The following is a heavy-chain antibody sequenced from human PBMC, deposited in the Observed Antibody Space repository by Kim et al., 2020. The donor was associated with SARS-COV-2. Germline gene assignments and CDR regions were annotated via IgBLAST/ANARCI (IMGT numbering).Heavy chain of an antibody. CDR3: ARDPQLSTEIFFDY. CDR1: GFTFRSYT. D-gene: IGHD2-21*02. Sequence: GGSLRLSCAASGFTFRSYTMNWVRQAPGKGLEWVSSISTTSTYIYYADSVKGRFTISRDNAKNSLYLQMNSLRAEDTAVYYCARDPQLSTEIFFDYWGQGTLVTVSS. V-gene: IGHV3-21*01. CDR2: ISTTSTYI. J-gene: IGHJ4*02.